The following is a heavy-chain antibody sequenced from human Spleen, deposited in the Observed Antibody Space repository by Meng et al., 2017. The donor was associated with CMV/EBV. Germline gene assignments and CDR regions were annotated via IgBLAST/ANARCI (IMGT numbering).Heavy chain of an antibody. V-gene: IGHV3-74*01. CDR1: GFTFSSYW. CDR3: AREQSGSPDY. Sequence: LSCATSGFTFSSYWMHCVRQPPGKGLVWVSSIYNDGSGTYYADSVKGRFTISRDNAKNTLFLHMNSLRVEDTAVYYCAREQSGSPDYWGQGTLVTVSS. D-gene: IGHD3-10*01. CDR2: IYNDGSGT. J-gene: IGHJ4*02.